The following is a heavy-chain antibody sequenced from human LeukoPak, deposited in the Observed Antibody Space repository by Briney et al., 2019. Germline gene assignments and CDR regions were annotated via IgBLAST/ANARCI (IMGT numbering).Heavy chain of an antibody. Sequence: SETLSLTCTVSGGSINDYYWSWIRQPARKGLEWIGRLSTTGSTNYNPSLKSRVTMSVDTSKSQFSLKLTSVTAADTAVYYCARDRDYSSGYYWLYFDYWGQGTLVTASS. V-gene: IGHV4-4*07. CDR2: LSTTGST. CDR3: ARDRDYSSGYYWLYFDY. D-gene: IGHD6-19*01. J-gene: IGHJ4*02. CDR1: GGSINDYY.